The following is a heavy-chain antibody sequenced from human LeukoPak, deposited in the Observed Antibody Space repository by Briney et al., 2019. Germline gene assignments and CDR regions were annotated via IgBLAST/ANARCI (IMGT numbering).Heavy chain of an antibody. CDR1: GYSFTSYW. D-gene: IGHD6-13*01. Sequence: GESLKISCKGSGYSFTSYWISWVRQMPGKGLEWMGRIDPSDSYTNYSPSFQGHVTISADKSISTAYLQWSSLKASDTAMYYCARHMYSSSCNEYWGQGTLVTVSS. V-gene: IGHV5-10-1*01. CDR3: ARHMYSSSCNEY. J-gene: IGHJ4*02. CDR2: IDPSDSYT.